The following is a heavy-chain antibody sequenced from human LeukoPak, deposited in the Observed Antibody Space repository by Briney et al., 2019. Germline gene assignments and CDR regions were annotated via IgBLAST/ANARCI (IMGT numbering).Heavy chain of an antibody. CDR1: GYTFTTYG. J-gene: IGHJ4*02. CDR2: ISAYNGNT. CDR3: ARAGPYGSGSRLDY. V-gene: IGHV1-18*01. Sequence: ASVRVSCTASGYTFTTYGISWVRQAPGQGLEWMGWISAYNGNTNYAQKLQGRVTMTTHTSTSTAYMELRSLRSDDTAVYYCARAGPYGSGSRLDYWGQGTLVTVSS. D-gene: IGHD3-10*01.